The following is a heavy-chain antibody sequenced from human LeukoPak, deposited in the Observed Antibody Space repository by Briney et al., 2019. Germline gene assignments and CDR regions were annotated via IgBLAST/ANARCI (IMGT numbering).Heavy chain of an antibody. V-gene: IGHV3-74*01. CDR1: GNYW. CDR2: INSDGSWT. D-gene: IGHD2/OR15-2a*01. Sequence: GGSLRLSCAASGNYWMHWGRQAPGKGLVWVSHINSDGSWTSYADSVKGRFTISKDNAKNTVYLQMNSLRAEDTAVYYCVSFYETYWGRGTLVTVSS. J-gene: IGHJ4*02. CDR3: VSFYETY.